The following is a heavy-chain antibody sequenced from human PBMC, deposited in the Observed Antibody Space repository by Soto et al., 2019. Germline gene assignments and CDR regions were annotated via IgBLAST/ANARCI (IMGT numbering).Heavy chain of an antibody. CDR1: GRSMSGYY. V-gene: IGHV4-4*07. CDR3: AREDYYDTGYYVV. CDR2: IYTSGTT. D-gene: IGHD3-9*01. J-gene: IGHJ4*02. Sequence: PSETLSLTCTASGRSMSGYYWSWIRQPAGERLEWIGRIYTSGTTDFNPSLKGRVTMSVDTSKNQFSLRLTSVTAADTALYYCAREDYYDTGYYVVWGQGTQVTVSS.